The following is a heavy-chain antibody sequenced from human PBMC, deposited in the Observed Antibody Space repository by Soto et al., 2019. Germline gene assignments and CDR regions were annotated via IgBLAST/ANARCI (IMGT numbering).Heavy chain of an antibody. V-gene: IGHV4-31*03. Sequence: QVQLQESGPGLVKPSQTLSLTCTVSGGSITSGGNYWYWIRQSPEKGLEWIGYIYYRGNTYYSPSLKSRVAISADTSKNQFSLDLSSVTAADTAMYYCAKGSGMSADSWGQGTLVTVSS. J-gene: IGHJ4*02. CDR3: AKGSGMSADS. CDR2: IYYRGNT. CDR1: GGSITSGGNY.